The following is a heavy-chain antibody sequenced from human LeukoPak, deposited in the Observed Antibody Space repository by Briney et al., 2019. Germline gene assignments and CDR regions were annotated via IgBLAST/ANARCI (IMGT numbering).Heavy chain of an antibody. CDR3: ARGPFDSLDV. D-gene: IGHD3-22*01. Sequence: GGSLRLSCAASGFIFSTYGMHWVRQAPGKGLEWVAVIWYDGSNQYYADSVKGRFTISRDNSKNTLYLQMNSLRAENTAVYYCARGPFDSLDVWGQGTTVTVSS. J-gene: IGHJ6*02. V-gene: IGHV3-33*01. CDR2: IWYDGSNQ. CDR1: GFIFSTYG.